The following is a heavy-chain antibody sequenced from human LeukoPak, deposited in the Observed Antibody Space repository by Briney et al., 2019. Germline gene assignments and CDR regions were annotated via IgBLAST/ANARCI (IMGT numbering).Heavy chain of an antibody. V-gene: IGHV4-4*07. CDR3: ARGKELTGTSGHYSFDF. CDR1: TGSLNSYI. J-gene: IGHJ4*02. D-gene: IGHD1-7*01. CDR2: FSGTGTA. Sequence: SETLSLTCTVSTGSLNSYIWTWFLQPAAKELVGIGRFSGTGTAYSNPSLESQVIISLDTSRIQCSLKMMSVTAADTAVYYCARGKELTGTSGHYSFDFWGQGTLVSVSS.